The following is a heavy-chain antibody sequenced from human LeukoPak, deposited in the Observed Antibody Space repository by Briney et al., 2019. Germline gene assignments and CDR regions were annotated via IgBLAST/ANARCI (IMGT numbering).Heavy chain of an antibody. CDR3: ARVSVNWFDP. V-gene: IGHV4-61*02. CDR1: GGSISSGSYY. CDR2: IYTSGST. D-gene: IGHD2-8*01. Sequence: SETLSLTCTVSGGSISSGSYYWSWIRQPAGKGLEWIGRIYTSGSTNYNPSLKSRVTISVDKSKNQFSLKLSAVPAADTAVYYCARVSVNWFDPWGQGTLVTVSS. J-gene: IGHJ5*02.